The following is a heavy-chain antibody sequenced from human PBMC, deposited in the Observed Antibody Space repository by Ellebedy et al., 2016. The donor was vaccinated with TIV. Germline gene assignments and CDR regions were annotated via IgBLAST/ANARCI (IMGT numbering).Heavy chain of an antibody. Sequence: PGGSLRLSCAASGFNFRDHFMSWVRQAPGKGLEWISYISPDDFNIRYAETVKGRLIISRDNAKTSLYLEINNLKADDTAVYYFARDCFGVACYFDHWGQGTLVTVSS. CDR1: GFNFRDHF. V-gene: IGHV3-11*04. CDR3: ARDCFGVACYFDH. CDR2: ISPDDFNI. J-gene: IGHJ4*02. D-gene: IGHD3-3*01.